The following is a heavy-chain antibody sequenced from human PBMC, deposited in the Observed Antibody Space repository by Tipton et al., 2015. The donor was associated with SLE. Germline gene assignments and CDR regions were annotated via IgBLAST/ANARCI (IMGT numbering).Heavy chain of an antibody. CDR2: LHYGGRT. Sequence: TLSLTCTVSGGSISTSSYKWAWIRQPPGKGPEWIGSLHYGGRTSYNPSLKSRLSISLDTSKNQFFLKMSPVTAADTAVLYCAREFLNPVTTVHYYFDLWGRGTLVTVSS. J-gene: IGHJ2*01. CDR1: GGSISTSSYK. CDR3: AREFLNPVTTVHYYFDL. V-gene: IGHV4-39*07. D-gene: IGHD4-11*01.